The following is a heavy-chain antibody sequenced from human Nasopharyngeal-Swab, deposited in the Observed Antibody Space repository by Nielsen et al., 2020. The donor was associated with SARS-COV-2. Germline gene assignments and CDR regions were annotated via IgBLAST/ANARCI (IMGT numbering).Heavy chain of an antibody. J-gene: IGHJ6*03. V-gene: IGHV4-39*07. CDR2: IYYSGST. CDR3: ARASVVPAAMDYYYYMDV. D-gene: IGHD2-2*01. Sequence: WIRQPPGKGLEWIGSIYYSGSTYYNPSLKSRVTISVDTSKNQFSLKLSPVTAADTAVYYCARASVVPAAMDYYYYMDVWGKGTTVTVSS.